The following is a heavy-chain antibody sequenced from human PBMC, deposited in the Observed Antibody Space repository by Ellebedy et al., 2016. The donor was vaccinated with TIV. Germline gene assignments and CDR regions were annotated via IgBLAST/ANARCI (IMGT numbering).Heavy chain of an antibody. D-gene: IGHD6-19*01. Sequence: SETLSLXCTISGASISNYYWSWFRKPAGKGLEWIGRVDTSGGTNYNPSLKSRVTMSVDTSKNQFSLKLTSVTAADTAVYYCARRSTSGPYNWFDPWGQGTLVTVSS. J-gene: IGHJ5*02. CDR3: ARRSTSGPYNWFDP. CDR1: GASISNYY. V-gene: IGHV4-4*07. CDR2: VDTSGGT.